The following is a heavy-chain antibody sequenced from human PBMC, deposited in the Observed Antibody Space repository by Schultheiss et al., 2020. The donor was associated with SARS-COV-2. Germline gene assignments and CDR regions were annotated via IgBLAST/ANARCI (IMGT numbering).Heavy chain of an antibody. J-gene: IGHJ6*02. D-gene: IGHD3-10*01. CDR1: GGTFSSYA. CDR3: AAGLSYYYGSGSYWPDV. Sequence: SVKVSCKASGGTFSSYAISWVRQAPGQGLEWMGGIIPIFGTANYAQKFQGRVTITADESTSTAYMELSSLRSEDTAVYYCAAGLSYYYGSGSYWPDVWGQGTTVTVSS. CDR2: IIPIFGTA. V-gene: IGHV1-69*13.